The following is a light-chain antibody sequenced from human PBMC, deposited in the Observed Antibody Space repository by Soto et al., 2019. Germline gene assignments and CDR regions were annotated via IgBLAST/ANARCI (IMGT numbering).Light chain of an antibody. CDR2: AAS. CDR1: QSISSY. CDR3: QQSYSTLWT. V-gene: IGKV1-39*01. Sequence: DIQMNQSPSSLSASVGDRVTITCRARQSISSYLKWYPQKPGKAPKLLIYAASSLQSGVTSMFSGSGSGTDFTHTISSLQPEDFATYYCQQSYSTLWTFGQGTKVEIK. J-gene: IGKJ1*01.